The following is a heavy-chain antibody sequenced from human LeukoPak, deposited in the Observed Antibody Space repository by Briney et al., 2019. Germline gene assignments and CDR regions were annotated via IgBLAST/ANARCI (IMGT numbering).Heavy chain of an antibody. D-gene: IGHD3-3*01. J-gene: IGHJ4*02. CDR1: GGSISSSSYY. Sequence: PSETLSLTCTVSGGSISSSSYYWGWIRQPPGKGLEWIGSIYYSGSTYYNPSLKSRVTISVDTSKNQFSLKLSSVTAADTAVYYCATLRFLEWLLFRYNDYWGQGTLVTVSS. CDR3: ATLRFLEWLLFRYNDY. V-gene: IGHV4-39*01. CDR2: IYYSGST.